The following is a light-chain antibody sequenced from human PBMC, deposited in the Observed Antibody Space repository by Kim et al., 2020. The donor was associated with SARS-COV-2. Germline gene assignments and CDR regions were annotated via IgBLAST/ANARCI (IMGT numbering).Light chain of an antibody. CDR3: QAWGV. Sequence: PPSVCVSPGQTASITCSGDKLGDRYACWYQQKPGQSPVLVIYRDSKRPSAIPERFSGSNSGNTATLTISGTQPVDEADYYCQAWGVFGGGTQLTVL. CDR2: RDS. J-gene: IGLJ2*01. CDR1: KLGDRY. V-gene: IGLV3-1*01.